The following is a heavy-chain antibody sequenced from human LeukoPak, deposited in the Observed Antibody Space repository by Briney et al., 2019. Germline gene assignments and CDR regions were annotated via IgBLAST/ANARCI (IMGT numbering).Heavy chain of an antibody. CDR2: IYWDDVK. J-gene: IGHJ3*01. V-gene: IGHV2-5*02. CDR3: AHRDLYCSSASCNSADAFDL. CDR1: GFSLRTSGVG. Sequence: PGPTLVKPTETLTLTCTFSGFSLRTSGVGVGWIRQPPGKALEWLALIYWDDVKRYSPSLKSRLTITKDTSKNQVVLTMTNMDPVDTATYYCAHRDLYCSSASCNSADAFDLWGQGTMVTVSS. D-gene: IGHD2-2*02.